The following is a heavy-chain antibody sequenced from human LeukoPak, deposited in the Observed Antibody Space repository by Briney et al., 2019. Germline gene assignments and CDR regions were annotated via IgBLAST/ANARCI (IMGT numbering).Heavy chain of an antibody. Sequence: GGSLRLSCAASGFTFSSYAMHWVRQAPGKGLEWVALIAYDGSNKYYADSVKGRFTISRDDLKNTMNLQMNSLRAEDTAVYYCARELAAMASKSEYFQHWGQGTLVTVSS. CDR1: GFTFSSYA. D-gene: IGHD5-18*01. CDR2: IAYDGSNK. J-gene: IGHJ1*01. CDR3: ARELAAMASKSEYFQH. V-gene: IGHV3-30*01.